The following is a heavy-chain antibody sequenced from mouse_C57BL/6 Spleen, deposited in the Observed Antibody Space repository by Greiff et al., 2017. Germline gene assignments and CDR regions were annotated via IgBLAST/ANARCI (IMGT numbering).Heavy chain of an antibody. CDR3: SREGNFPLDY. Sequence: QVQLKQPGAELVRPGSSVKLSCKASGYTFTSYWMDWVKQRPGQGLEWIGNIYPSDSETHYNQKFKDKATLTVDKSSSTAYMQLSSLTSEDSAVYYCSREGNFPLDYWGQGTSVTVSS. J-gene: IGHJ4*01. CDR1: GYTFTSYW. CDR2: IYPSDSET. V-gene: IGHV1-61*01.